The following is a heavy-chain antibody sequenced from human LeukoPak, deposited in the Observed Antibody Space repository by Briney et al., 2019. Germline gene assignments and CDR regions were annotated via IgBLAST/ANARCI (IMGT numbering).Heavy chain of an antibody. CDR2: ISPYNGNT. CDR1: DYTFTNYG. J-gene: IGHJ5*02. D-gene: IGHD3-22*01. CDR3: ARDTGHYYDSGVFGWFDP. Sequence: ASVKVSCKASDYTFTNYGITWVRQAPGQGLEWMGWISPYNGNTNYAQKVQGRVTMTTDTSTCTAYMELRSLRSDDTAVYYCARDTGHYYDSGVFGWFDPWGQGTLVTVSS. V-gene: IGHV1-18*01.